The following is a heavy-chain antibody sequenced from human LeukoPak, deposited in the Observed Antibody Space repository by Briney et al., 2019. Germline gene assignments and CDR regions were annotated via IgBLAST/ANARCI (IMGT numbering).Heavy chain of an antibody. CDR1: GASMSSYY. CDR2: IYSSGST. CDR3: ARGGEAGLAD. Sequence: SETLSLTCTVSGASMSSYYWTWIRQPPGKGLEWIGYIYSSGSTNSNPSLKRRVTISVDTSKNQFSLNLSSVTAADTAVYYCARGGEAGLADWGQGTLVTVSS. V-gene: IGHV4-59*01. J-gene: IGHJ4*02. D-gene: IGHD4-17*01.